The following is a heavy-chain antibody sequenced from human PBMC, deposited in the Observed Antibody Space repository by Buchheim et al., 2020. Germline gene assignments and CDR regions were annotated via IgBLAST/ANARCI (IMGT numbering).Heavy chain of an antibody. Sequence: QVQLQQWGAGLLKPSETLSLTCAVYGGSLDGSYWSWIRQSPGKRLEWIGEINHGGSTNYNPSLKSRVTISVDTSKNHFSLNLTSMTAADTAVYYCARMRVAVRPFDFWGQGTL. V-gene: IGHV4-34*02. CDR3: ARMRVAVRPFDF. CDR1: GGSLDGSY. J-gene: IGHJ4*02. CDR2: INHGGST. D-gene: IGHD3-10*01.